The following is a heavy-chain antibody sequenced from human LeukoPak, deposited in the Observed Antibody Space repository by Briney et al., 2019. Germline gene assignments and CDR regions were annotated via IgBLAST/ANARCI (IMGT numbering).Heavy chain of an antibody. CDR2: INHSGST. Sequence: SETLSLTCAVYGGSFSGYYWGWIRQPPGKGLEWIGEINHSGSTNYNPSLKSRVTISVDTSKNQFSLKLSSVTAADTAVYYCARGKLLSWFDPWGQGTLVTVSS. J-gene: IGHJ5*02. CDR1: GGSFSGYY. V-gene: IGHV4-34*01. CDR3: ARGKLLSWFDP. D-gene: IGHD2-21*02.